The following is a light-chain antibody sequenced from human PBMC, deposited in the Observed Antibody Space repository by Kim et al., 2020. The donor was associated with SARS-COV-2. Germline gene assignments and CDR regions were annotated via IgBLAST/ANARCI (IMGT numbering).Light chain of an antibody. CDR1: QDIANS. J-gene: IGKJ1*01. CDR3: QKYNSAPWT. Sequence: DIQMTQSPSSLSASVGDRVTITCRANQDIANSLAWYQQKPGKVPQVLIYAASTLQSGVPSRFSGSGSGTEFTLTIGSLQTEDVATYYCQKYNSAPWTFGPGTKVDIK. V-gene: IGKV1-27*01. CDR2: AAS.